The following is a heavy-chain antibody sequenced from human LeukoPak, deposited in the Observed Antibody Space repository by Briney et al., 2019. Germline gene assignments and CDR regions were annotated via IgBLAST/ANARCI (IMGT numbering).Heavy chain of an antibody. CDR1: GFTFNDYG. J-gene: IGHJ5*02. Sequence: PGGSLRLSCAASGFTFNDYGMTWVRQAPGKGLEWVSGLNWNGDVTRYADSVKGRFTISRDNAKNSVYLQMDSLRAEDTAVYYCAREGGGLSWGQGTLVTVSS. V-gene: IGHV3-20*04. CDR2: LNWNGDVT. D-gene: IGHD3-16*01. CDR3: AREGGGLS.